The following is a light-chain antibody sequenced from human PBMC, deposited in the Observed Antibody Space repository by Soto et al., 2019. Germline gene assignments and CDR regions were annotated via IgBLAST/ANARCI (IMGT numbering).Light chain of an antibody. CDR1: QGISGY. V-gene: IGKV1-9*01. CDR2: STS. CDR3: QQYNSYPWT. J-gene: IGKJ1*01. Sequence: GDRVTITCRASQGISGYLAWYQQKPGKVPKLLIYSTSTLQSGIPSRFSGSGSGTEFTLTISSLQPDDFSTYYCQQYNSYPWTFGQGTKVDIK.